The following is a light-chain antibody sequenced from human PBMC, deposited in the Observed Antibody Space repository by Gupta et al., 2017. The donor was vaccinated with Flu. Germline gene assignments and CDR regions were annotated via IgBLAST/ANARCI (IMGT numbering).Light chain of an antibody. CDR1: QSLLYTSTDKNY. CDR3: QQYYQAPLT. Sequence: SLCESATIKCKSSQSLLYTSTDKNYLAWYQQKPGHPPRLLVSWASTRESGVPKRFSGSGSGTDFTLTISSLQAEDVSVYYCQQYYQAPLTFGGGTTVEIK. J-gene: IGKJ4*01. V-gene: IGKV4-1*01. CDR2: WAS.